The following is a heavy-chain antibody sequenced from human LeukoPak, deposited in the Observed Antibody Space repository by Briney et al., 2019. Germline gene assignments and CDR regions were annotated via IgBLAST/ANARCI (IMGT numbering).Heavy chain of an antibody. CDR3: AKEAPVLKYYYDSSGYPQ. CDR2: IRYDGNNK. Sequence: GGSLRLSCAASGFAFSSYGIHWVRQAPGKGLEWVAFIRYDGNNKYYADSVKGRLTISRDNSKNTLYLQMNSLRAEDTAVYYWAKEAPVLKYYYDSSGYPQWGQGTLVTVSS. D-gene: IGHD3-22*01. J-gene: IGHJ4*02. CDR1: GFAFSSYG. V-gene: IGHV3-30*02.